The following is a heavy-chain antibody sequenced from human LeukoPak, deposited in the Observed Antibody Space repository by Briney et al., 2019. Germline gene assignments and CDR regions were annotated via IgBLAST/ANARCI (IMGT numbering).Heavy chain of an antibody. D-gene: IGHD3-3*01. V-gene: IGHV3-7*05. CDR3: AREGRFLEWLSPDY. J-gene: IGHJ4*02. Sequence: HPGGSLRLSCAAPGFTFSSYWMSWVRQAPGKGLEWVANIKQDGSEKYYVDSVKGRFTISRDNAKNSLYLQMNSLRAEDTAVYYCAREGRFLEWLSPDYWGQGTLVTVSS. CDR1: GFTFSSYW. CDR2: IKQDGSEK.